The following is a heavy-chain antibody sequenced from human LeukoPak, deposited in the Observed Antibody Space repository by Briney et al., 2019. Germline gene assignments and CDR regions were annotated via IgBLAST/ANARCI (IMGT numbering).Heavy chain of an antibody. V-gene: IGHV4-61*02. Sequence: PSETLSLTCTVSGGSISSGSYYWSWIRQPAGKGLEWIGRIYTSGSTNYNPSLKSRVTISVDTSKNQFSLKLSSVTAADTAVYYCARSVRGAMSGYYYYMDVWGKGTTVTVSS. CDR3: ARSVRGAMSGYYYYMDV. D-gene: IGHD3-10*01. J-gene: IGHJ6*03. CDR1: GGSISSGSYY. CDR2: IYTSGST.